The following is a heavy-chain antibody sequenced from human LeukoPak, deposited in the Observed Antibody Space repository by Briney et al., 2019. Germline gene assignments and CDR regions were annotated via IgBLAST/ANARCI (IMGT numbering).Heavy chain of an antibody. CDR1: GGSISSSSYY. CDR2: IYYTGST. CDR3: ARHSGGNCPTSLDY. D-gene: IGHD4-23*01. V-gene: IGHV4-39*01. Sequence: SETLSLTCTVSGGSISSSSYYWGWIRQPPGKGLEWIGSIYYTGSTYYNPSLKSRVTISVDTSKNQFSLKLTSVTAADTAVYYCARHSGGNCPTSLDYWGQGTLVTVSS. J-gene: IGHJ4*02.